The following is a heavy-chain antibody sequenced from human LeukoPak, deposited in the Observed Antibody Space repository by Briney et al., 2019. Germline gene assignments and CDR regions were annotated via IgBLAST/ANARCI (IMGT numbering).Heavy chain of an antibody. Sequence: PSETLSLTCTVSGGSISSGGYYWSWIRQPPGKGLEWIGYIYYSGSTNYNPSLKSRVTISVDTSKNQFSLKLSSVTAADTAVYYCARGYDYNFDYWGQGTLVTVSS. J-gene: IGHJ4*02. CDR1: GGSISSGGYY. CDR3: ARGYDYNFDY. V-gene: IGHV4-61*08. D-gene: IGHD5-12*01. CDR2: IYYSGST.